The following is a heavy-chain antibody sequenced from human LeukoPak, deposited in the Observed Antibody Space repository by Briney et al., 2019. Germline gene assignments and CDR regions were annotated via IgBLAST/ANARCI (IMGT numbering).Heavy chain of an antibody. CDR2: IGGSGEST. J-gene: IGHJ6*02. CDR1: GFTFSTHA. V-gene: IGHV3-23*01. D-gene: IGHD3-16*01. CDR3: ARNQQLGGHSYYYYGMDV. Sequence: PGGSLRLSCAASGFTFSTHAMNWVRQAPGKGLEWVSNIGGSGESTYYADSVKGRFTISRDNSKNTLYLQMNSLRADDTAIYYCARNQQLGGHSYYYYGMDVWGQGTTVTVSS.